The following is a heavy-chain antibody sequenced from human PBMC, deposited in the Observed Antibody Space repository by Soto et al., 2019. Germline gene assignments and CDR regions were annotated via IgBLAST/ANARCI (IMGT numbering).Heavy chain of an antibody. CDR3: ATRRGSGSYYRSDY. D-gene: IGHD3-10*01. V-gene: IGHV1-69*13. J-gene: IGHJ4*02. CDR1: GYTFTRSG. CDR2: IIPIFGTA. Sequence: ASVKVSCKASGYTFTRSGISWVRQAPGQGLEWMGGIIPIFGTANYAQKFQGRVTITADESTSTAYMELSSLRSEDTAVYYCATRRGSGSYYRSDYPAKRTPVTVSA.